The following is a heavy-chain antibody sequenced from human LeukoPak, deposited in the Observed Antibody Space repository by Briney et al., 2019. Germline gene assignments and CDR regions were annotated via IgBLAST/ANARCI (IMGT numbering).Heavy chain of an antibody. CDR2: ISGSGGST. CDR1: GFTFSSYA. CDR3: AKEEVGAPRPRYGMDV. J-gene: IGHJ6*02. D-gene: IGHD1-26*01. Sequence: PGGSLRLSCAASGFTFSSYAMSWVRQAPGKGLEWVSAISGSGGSTYYADSVKGRFTISRDNSKNTLYLQMNSLRAEDTAVYYCAKEEVGAPRPRYGMDVWGQGTTVTVSS. V-gene: IGHV3-23*01.